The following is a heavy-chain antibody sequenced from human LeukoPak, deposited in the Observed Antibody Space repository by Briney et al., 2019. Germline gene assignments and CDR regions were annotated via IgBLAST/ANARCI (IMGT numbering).Heavy chain of an antibody. CDR1: GGSISSYY. J-gene: IGHJ5*02. CDR2: INHSGST. D-gene: IGHD3-3*01. CDR3: ARGGTIFGVVIGDWFDP. V-gene: IGHV4-34*01. Sequence: SETLSLTCTVSGGSISSYYWSWIRQPPGKGLEWIGEINHSGSTNYNPSLKSRVTISVDTSKNQFSLKLSSVTAADTAVYYCARGGTIFGVVIGDWFDPWGQGTLVTVSS.